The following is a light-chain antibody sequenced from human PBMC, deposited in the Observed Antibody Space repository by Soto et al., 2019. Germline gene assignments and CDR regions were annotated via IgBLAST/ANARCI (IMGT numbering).Light chain of an antibody. V-gene: IGKV3-11*01. CDR3: QQLSNWPRT. Sequence: EIVLTQSPATLSLSPGERATLSCRASQSVGNYLVWYQQKPGQAPRLLVYDASKRATGIPARFSGSGSGTDFTLTISSLEPEDFALYYYQQLSNWPRTFGQGTKVEIK. CDR2: DAS. J-gene: IGKJ1*01. CDR1: QSVGNY.